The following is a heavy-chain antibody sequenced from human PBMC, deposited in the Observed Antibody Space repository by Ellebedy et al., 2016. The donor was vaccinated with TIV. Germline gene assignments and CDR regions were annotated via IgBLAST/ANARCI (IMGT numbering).Heavy chain of an antibody. J-gene: IGHJ4*02. D-gene: IGHD6-19*01. V-gene: IGHV4-34*01. CDR3: ARAFQYSSGWAFDY. Sequence: MPGGSLRLSCAVHGGSLSSDYWSWIRQSPEKGLEWIGEINHSGSTSYNPSLKSRVSISVATPKKQFSLKLSSVTAADTAVYYCARAFQYSSGWAFDYWGQGTLVTVSS. CDR2: INHSGST. CDR1: GGSLSSDY.